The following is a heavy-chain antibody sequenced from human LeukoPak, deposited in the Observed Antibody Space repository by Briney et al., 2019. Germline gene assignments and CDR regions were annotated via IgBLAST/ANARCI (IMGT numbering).Heavy chain of an antibody. J-gene: IGHJ4*02. V-gene: IGHV4-39*01. CDR2: IYYSGRT. Sequence: SETLSLTCKVSGGSISTSHYYWGWIRQPPGKGLEWIGLIYYSGRTYYHPSLKSRLTISVDTSKNEFSLKLSSVTAADTAVYYCARSWAPGYCTSTSCYNFDYWGQGALVTVSS. D-gene: IGHD2-2*02. CDR1: GGSISTSHYY. CDR3: ARSWAPGYCTSTSCYNFDY.